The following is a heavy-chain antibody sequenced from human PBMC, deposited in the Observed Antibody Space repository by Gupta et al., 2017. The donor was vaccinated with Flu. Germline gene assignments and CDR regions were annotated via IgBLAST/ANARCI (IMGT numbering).Heavy chain of an antibody. CDR3: ARVPPVTTRGTVYYYGMDV. CDR1: GFPFSTYG. Sequence: QVQLVESGGGVVQPGTSLRLSCAASGFPFSTYGMHWVRQAPGKGLEWVAVIWYDGTNKYYGDAVKGRFTISRDNSKNTLYLEMNSLRDEDTAVYYCARVPPVTTRGTVYYYGMDVWGQGTTVTVSS. V-gene: IGHV3-33*01. J-gene: IGHJ6*02. CDR2: IWYDGTNK. D-gene: IGHD4-11*01.